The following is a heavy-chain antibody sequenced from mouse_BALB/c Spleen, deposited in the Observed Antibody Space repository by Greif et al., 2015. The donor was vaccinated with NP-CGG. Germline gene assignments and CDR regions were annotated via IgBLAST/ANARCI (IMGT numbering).Heavy chain of an antibody. V-gene: IGHV14-3*02. Sequence: EVQLQQSGAELVKPGASVKLSCTASGFNIKDTYMHWVKQRPEQGLEWIGRIDPANGNTKYDPKFQGKATITADTSSNTASLQLSSLTSEDTAVYYYASGDYDGVGAMDYWGQGTSVTVSS. CDR3: ASGDYDGVGAMDY. CDR1: GFNIKDTY. CDR2: IDPANGNT. D-gene: IGHD2-4*01. J-gene: IGHJ4*01.